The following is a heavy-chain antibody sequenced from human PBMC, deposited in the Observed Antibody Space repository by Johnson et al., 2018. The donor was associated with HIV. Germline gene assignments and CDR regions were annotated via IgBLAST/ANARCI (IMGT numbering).Heavy chain of an antibody. CDR2: ILYDGNNK. CDR3: AKVHIPARWSAAFDI. D-gene: IGHD6-6*01. CDR1: GFIFSSYA. V-gene: IGHV3-30-3*01. J-gene: IGHJ3*02. Sequence: QVQLVESGGGVVQPGRSLRLSCAASGFIFSSYAMHWVRQAPGKGLEWVAVILYDGNNKYYADSVKGRFTISRDNSKNTLYLQMNSLRAEDTAVYYCAKVHIPARWSAAFDIWGRGTLVTVSS.